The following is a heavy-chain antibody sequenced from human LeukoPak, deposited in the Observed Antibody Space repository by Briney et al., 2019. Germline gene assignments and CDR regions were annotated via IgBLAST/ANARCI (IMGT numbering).Heavy chain of an antibody. CDR2: IYYSGST. V-gene: IGHV4-39*07. Sequence: SETLSLTCTVSGGSISSSSYYWGWIRQPPGKGLEWIGSIYYSGSTNYNPSLKSRVTISVDTSKNQFSLKLSSVTAADTAVFYCARALYYYGSGRLSYYFDYWGQGTLVTVSS. J-gene: IGHJ4*02. CDR1: GGSISSSSYY. CDR3: ARALYYYGSGRLSYYFDY. D-gene: IGHD3-10*01.